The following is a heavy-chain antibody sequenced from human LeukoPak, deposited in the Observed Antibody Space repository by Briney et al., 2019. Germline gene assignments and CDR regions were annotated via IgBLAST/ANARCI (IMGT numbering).Heavy chain of an antibody. J-gene: IGHJ4*02. CDR2: INESGST. CDR3: ASRSRGFSGYNSDY. Sequence: SETLSLTCAVYGGSFSGYYWSWIRQPPGKGLEWIGEINESGSTNYNPSLKSRVTISGNMSKNEFSLRLSSVTAADTAVYYCASRSRGFSGYNSDYWGQGTLVTVSS. D-gene: IGHD5-12*01. V-gene: IGHV4-34*01. CDR1: GGSFSGYY.